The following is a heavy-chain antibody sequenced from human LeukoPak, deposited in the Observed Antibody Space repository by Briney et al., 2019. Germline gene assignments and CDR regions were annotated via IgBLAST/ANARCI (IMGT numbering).Heavy chain of an antibody. CDR1: SDSISSYY. J-gene: IGHJ3*02. CDR2: IYYSGST. CDR3: ARDLYYYDSSGPI. V-gene: IGHV4-59*01. D-gene: IGHD3-22*01. Sequence: SETLSLTCTVSSDSISSYYWSWIRQPPGKGLEWIGFIYYSGSTNYSPSLKSRVTISVDTSKNQFSLKLSSVTAADTAVYYCARDLYYYDSSGPIWGQGTMVTVSS.